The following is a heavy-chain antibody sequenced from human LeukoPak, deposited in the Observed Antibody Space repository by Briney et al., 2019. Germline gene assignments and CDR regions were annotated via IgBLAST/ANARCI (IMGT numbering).Heavy chain of an antibody. CDR1: GFTFSSYN. J-gene: IGHJ4*02. V-gene: IGHV3-21*01. CDR3: AREFQAPYYFDY. Sequence: GGSLRLSCAASGFTFSSYNMNWVRQAPGKGLEWVSSISSSSSYIYYADSVKGRFTISRDNAKNSLYLQMNSLRAEDTAVYYCAREFQAPYYFDYWGQGTLVTVSS. CDR2: ISSSSSYI.